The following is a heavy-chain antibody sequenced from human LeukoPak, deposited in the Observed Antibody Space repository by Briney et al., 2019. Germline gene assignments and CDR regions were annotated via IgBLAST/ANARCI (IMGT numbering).Heavy chain of an antibody. J-gene: IGHJ6*03. CDR2: INLDSGGT. V-gene: IGHV1-2*02. CDR3: ARDKQLDWAHYYYYYMDV. Sequence: ASVKVSCKASGYTFTGYYMHWVRQAPGQGLEWMGWINLDSGGTNHAQNFQGRVTMTRDTSITTAYMELSRLRSDDTAVYYCARDKQLDWAHYYYYYMDVWGKGTTVTVSS. CDR1: GYTFTGYY. D-gene: IGHD1-1*01.